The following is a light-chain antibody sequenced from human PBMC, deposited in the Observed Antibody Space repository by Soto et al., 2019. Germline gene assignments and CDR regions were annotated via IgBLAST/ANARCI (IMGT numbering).Light chain of an antibody. CDR2: GAS. CDR3: QHYDDWIA. J-gene: IGKJ4*01. Sequence: EIVMTQSPATLSVSPGERATLSCRASQSVSSNLAWYQQKPGQAPRLLIYGASIRATGIPARFSGSGSGTEFTLTISILQSEDFAVYSCQHYDDWIAFGGGTRVEIK. CDR1: QSVSSN. V-gene: IGKV3D-15*03.